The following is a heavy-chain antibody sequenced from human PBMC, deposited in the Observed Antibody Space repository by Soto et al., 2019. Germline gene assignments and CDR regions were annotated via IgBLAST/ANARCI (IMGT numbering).Heavy chain of an antibody. CDR1: GGSISSGDYY. CDR2: IYYSGST. J-gene: IGHJ6*02. D-gene: IGHD1-1*01. Sequence: SETLSLTCTVSGGSISSGDYYWSWIRQPPGKGLEWIGYIYYSGSTCYNPSLKSRVTISVDTSKNQFSLKLSSVTAADTAVYYCARPTTRYYGMDVWGQGTTVTVSS. CDR3: ARPTTRYYGMDV. V-gene: IGHV4-30-4*01.